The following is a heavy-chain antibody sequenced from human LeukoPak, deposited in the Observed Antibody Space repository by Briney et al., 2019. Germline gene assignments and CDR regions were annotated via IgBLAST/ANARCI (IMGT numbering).Heavy chain of an antibody. CDR1: GFTFSSYA. CDR2: ISYDGSNK. V-gene: IGHV3-30-3*01. D-gene: IGHD3-9*01. Sequence: PGGSRRLPCAASGFTFSSYAMHWVRQAPGKGLEWVAVISYDGSNKYYADSVKGRFTISRDNSKNTLYLQMNSLRAEDTAVYYCARGTTYYDILTGYYGSWFDPWGQGTLVTVSS. J-gene: IGHJ5*02. CDR3: ARGTTYYDILTGYYGSWFDP.